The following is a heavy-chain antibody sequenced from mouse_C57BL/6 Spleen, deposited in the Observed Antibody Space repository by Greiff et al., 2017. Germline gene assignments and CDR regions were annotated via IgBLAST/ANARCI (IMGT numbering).Heavy chain of an antibody. CDR3: TRRGSLYAMDY. CDR1: GYTFTDYE. Sequence: QVQLQQSGAELVRPGASVTLSCKASGYTFTDYEMHWVKQTPVHGLEWIGAIDPETGGTAYNQKFKGKAILTADKSSSTAYMELRSLTSEDSAVYYCTRRGSLYAMDYWGKGTSVTVSS. V-gene: IGHV1-15*01. J-gene: IGHJ4*01. CDR2: IDPETGGT.